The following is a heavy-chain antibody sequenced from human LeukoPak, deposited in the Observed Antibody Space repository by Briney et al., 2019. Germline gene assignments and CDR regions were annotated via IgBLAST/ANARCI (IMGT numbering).Heavy chain of an antibody. CDR1: GGSISSSSYY. J-gene: IGHJ5*02. CDR2: INHSGST. D-gene: IGHD3-16*02. CDR3: ARVRDYVWGSYRLNWFDP. Sequence: PSETLSLTCTVSGGSISSSSYYWGWIRQPPGKGLEWIGEINHSGSTNYNPSLKGRVTISVDTSKNQFSLKLSSVTAADTAVYYCARVRDYVWGSYRLNWFDPWGQGTLVTVSS. V-gene: IGHV4-39*07.